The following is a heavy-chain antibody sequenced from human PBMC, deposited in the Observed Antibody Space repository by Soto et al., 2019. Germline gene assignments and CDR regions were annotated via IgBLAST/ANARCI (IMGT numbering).Heavy chain of an antibody. CDR1: GFTFSSYG. CDR2: ISYDGSNK. D-gene: IGHD6-19*01. CDR3: AKDLYSSGRGYFQH. V-gene: IGHV3-30*18. Sequence: QVQLVESGGGVVQPGRSLRLSCAASGFTFSSYGMHWVRQAPGKGLEWVAVISYDGSNKYYADSVKGRFTISRDNSKNTLYLQMNSLRAEDTAVYSCAKDLYSSGRGYFQHWGQGTLVTVSS. J-gene: IGHJ1*01.